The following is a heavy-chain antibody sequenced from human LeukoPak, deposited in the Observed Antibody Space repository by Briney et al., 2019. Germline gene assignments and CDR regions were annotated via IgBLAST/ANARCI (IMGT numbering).Heavy chain of an antibody. CDR3: ARGGRSGYYYPFDY. CDR2: ISYDGSNK. V-gene: IGHV3-30*04. Sequence: PGRSLTLSCAASGFTFSSYAMHWVRQAPGKGLEWVAVISYDGSNKYYADSVKGRFTISRDNSKNTLYLQMNSLRAEDTAVYYCARGGRSGYYYPFDYWGQGTLVTVSS. CDR1: GFTFSSYA. D-gene: IGHD3-22*01. J-gene: IGHJ4*02.